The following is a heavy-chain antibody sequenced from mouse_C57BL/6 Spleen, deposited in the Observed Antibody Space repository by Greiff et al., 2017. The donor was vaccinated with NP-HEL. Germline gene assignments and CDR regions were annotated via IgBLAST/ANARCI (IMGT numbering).Heavy chain of an antibody. CDR3: ARHYSNYDWYFDV. J-gene: IGHJ1*03. D-gene: IGHD2-5*01. Sequence: EVQRVESGGGLVKPGGSLKLSCAASGFTFSDYGMHWVRQAPEKGLEWVAYISSGSSTIYYADTVKGRFTISRDNAKNTLFLQMTSLRSEDTAMYYCARHYSNYDWYFDVWGTGTTVTVSS. CDR2: ISSGSSTI. V-gene: IGHV5-17*01. CDR1: GFTFSDYG.